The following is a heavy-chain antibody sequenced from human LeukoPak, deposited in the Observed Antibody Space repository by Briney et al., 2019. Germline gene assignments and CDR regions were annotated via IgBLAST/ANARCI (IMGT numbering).Heavy chain of an antibody. D-gene: IGHD3-22*01. CDR1: GFTFTGYA. CDR2: ISGSGGST. V-gene: IGHV3-23*01. CDR3: AKVRGPVVVVITTV. Sequence: GGSLRLSCAASGFTFTGYAMSWVRQAPGKGLEWVSAISGSGGSTYYADSVKGRFTISRDNSKNPLYLQMNSLRAEDTAVYYCAKVRGPVVVVITTVWRQGTLVTVSS. J-gene: IGHJ4*02.